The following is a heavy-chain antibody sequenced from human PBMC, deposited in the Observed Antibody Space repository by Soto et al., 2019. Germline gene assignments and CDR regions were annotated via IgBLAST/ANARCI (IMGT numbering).Heavy chain of an antibody. J-gene: IGHJ6*03. V-gene: IGHV4-59*01. Sequence: SETLSLTCTVSGGSISSYYWSWIRQPPGKGLEWIGYIYYSGSTNYNPSLKSRVTISVDTSKNQFSLKLSPVTAADTAVYYCARGSGYYDILTGYYNNYYYYMDVWGKGTTVTVSS. CDR2: IYYSGST. D-gene: IGHD3-9*01. CDR3: ARGSGYYDILTGYYNNYYYYMDV. CDR1: GGSISSYY.